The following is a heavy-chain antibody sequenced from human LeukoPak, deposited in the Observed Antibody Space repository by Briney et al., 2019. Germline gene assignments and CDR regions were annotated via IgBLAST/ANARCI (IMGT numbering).Heavy chain of an antibody. J-gene: IGHJ3*02. CDR3: AVQTIVANTQGDAFDI. Sequence: ASVKVSCKASGYTFTAHYIHWVRQAPGQGLEWVGRINCNSAGTNYAQKFRGRVTMTRDTSISTVYMELTSLRSDDTAVYYCAVQTIVANTQGDAFDIWGQGTTVIVSS. D-gene: IGHD5-12*01. V-gene: IGHV1-2*06. CDR2: INCNSAGT. CDR1: GYTFTAHY.